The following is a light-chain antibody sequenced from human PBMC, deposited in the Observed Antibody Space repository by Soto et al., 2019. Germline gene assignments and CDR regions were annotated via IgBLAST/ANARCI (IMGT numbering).Light chain of an antibody. CDR2: GIS. CDR1: EAFGNL. Sequence: IQMTQSPSSVSASVGDRAIITCRASEAFGNLLAWYQQKRGKAPKLLIYGISTLQIGVPSRVSGNESGADFPLTISSVQTADSAPYYCQQAATFPLTFGGGTDVE. J-gene: IGKJ4*01. CDR3: QQAATFPLT. V-gene: IGKV1-12*01.